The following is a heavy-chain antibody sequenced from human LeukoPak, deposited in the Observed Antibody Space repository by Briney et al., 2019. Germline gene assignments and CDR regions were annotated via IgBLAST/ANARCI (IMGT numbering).Heavy chain of an antibody. V-gene: IGHV3-15*07. CDR3: ARDWYHAFDF. J-gene: IGHJ3*01. D-gene: IGHD3-9*01. CDR2: IKSKTDGGTT. Sequence: GGSLRLSCAASGFTFSSYGMHWVRQAPGKGLEWVGRIKSKTDGGTTDYAAPVKGRLTISRDDSKDTLYLQMNSLRTEDTALYYCARDWYHAFDFWGQGTMVTVSS. CDR1: GFTFSSYG.